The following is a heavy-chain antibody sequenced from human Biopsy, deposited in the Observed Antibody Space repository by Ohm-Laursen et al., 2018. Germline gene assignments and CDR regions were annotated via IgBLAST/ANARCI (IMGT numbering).Heavy chain of an antibody. CDR3: ATTTMDTSGWFGNYFDS. Sequence: TLSLTCTVSRDSISNYYWTWIRQPPGKGLEWIGYIDYRGSTKYNPSLRSRVTMSIDTSRNQFSLKLSSVTAADTAVYYCATTTMDTSGWFGNYFDSWGQGTLVTVSA. V-gene: IGHV4-59*08. J-gene: IGHJ4*02. CDR2: IDYRGST. CDR1: RDSISNYY. D-gene: IGHD6-19*01.